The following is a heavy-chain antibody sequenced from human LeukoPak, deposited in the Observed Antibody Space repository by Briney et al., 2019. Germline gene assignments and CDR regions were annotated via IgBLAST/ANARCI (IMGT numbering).Heavy chain of an antibody. CDR3: ARPHCTNGVCYHYFDY. CDR2: INPSGGST. D-gene: IGHD2-8*01. J-gene: IGHJ4*02. CDR1: GYTFTSYY. V-gene: IGHV1-46*01. Sequence: ASVKVSCKASGYTFTSYYMYWVRQAPGQGLEWMGIINPSGGSTSYAQKFQGRVTMTRDMSTSTVYMELSSLRSEDTAVYYCARPHCTNGVCYHYFDYWGQGTLVTVSS.